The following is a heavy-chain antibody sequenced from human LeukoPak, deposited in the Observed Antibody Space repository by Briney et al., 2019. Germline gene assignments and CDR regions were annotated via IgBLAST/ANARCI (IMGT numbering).Heavy chain of an antibody. CDR1: GFIFSTYE. V-gene: IGHV3-48*03. D-gene: IGHD3-10*01. CDR2: ISSSVTTI. Sequence: GGSLRLSCAASGFIFSTYEMNWLRQAPGKGLEWISYISSSVTTIYYADSVKGRFTISRDNAKNSLYLQMNSLSAEDTAVYYCARGKNYGHDYWGQGALVTVSS. CDR3: ARGKNYGHDY. J-gene: IGHJ4*02.